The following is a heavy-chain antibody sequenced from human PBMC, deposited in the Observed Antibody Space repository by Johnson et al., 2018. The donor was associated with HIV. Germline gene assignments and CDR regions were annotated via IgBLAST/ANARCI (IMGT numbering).Heavy chain of an antibody. CDR3: ARDGGIATALDGFDI. Sequence: QVQLVESGGGVVPPGRSLRLSCAASGFSFTSYTLHWVRQAPGTGLEWVAVISYDGNNKYYTESVKGRCTISRDNSKNTLYLQMNSLRSEDTAVDYCARDGGIATALDGFDIWGQGTMVTVSS. V-gene: IGHV3-30*04. J-gene: IGHJ3*02. D-gene: IGHD6-13*01. CDR1: GFSFTSYT. CDR2: ISYDGNNK.